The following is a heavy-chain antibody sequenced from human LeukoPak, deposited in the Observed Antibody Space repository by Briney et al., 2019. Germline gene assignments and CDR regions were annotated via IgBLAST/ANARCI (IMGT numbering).Heavy chain of an antibody. Sequence: PGGSLRLSCAASGFTFSSYWMNWARQAPGKGLEWVASINHNGNVNYYVDSVKGRFTISRDNAKNSLYLQMSNLRAEDTAVYFCAGGGGLDVGGKGATVTVSP. CDR1: GFTFSSYW. D-gene: IGHD3-16*01. J-gene: IGHJ6*04. CDR2: INHNGNVN. CDR3: AGGGGLDV. V-gene: IGHV3-7*03.